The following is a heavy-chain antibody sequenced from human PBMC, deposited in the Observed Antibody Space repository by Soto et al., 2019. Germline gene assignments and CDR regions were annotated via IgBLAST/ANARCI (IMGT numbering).Heavy chain of an antibody. J-gene: IGHJ4*02. D-gene: IGHD6-13*01. Sequence: SGGSLRLSCAASGFTFSSYAMHWVRQAPGKGLEWVAVISYDGSNKYYADSVKGRFTISRDNSKNTLYLQMNSLRAEDAAVYYCARDSSSWLGYWGQGTLVTVSS. V-gene: IGHV3-30-3*01. CDR1: GFTFSSYA. CDR3: ARDSSSWLGY. CDR2: ISYDGSNK.